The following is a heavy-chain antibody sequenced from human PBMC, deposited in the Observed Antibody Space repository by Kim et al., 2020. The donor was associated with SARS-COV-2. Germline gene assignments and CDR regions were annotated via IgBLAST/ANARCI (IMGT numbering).Heavy chain of an antibody. D-gene: IGHD6-13*01. Sequence: ADSVKGRCSISRDNAKKSLYLQMNRLRAEDTAVYYCARVSSGSSSWYWFDAWGQGTLVTVSS. CDR3: ARVSSGSSSWYWFDA. J-gene: IGHJ5*02. V-gene: IGHV3-11*05.